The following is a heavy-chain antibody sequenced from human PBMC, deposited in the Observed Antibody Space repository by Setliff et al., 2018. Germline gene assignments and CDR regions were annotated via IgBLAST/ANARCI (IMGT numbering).Heavy chain of an antibody. V-gene: IGHV4-39*07. J-gene: IGHJ4*02. CDR2: IYYSGST. CDR1: GGSISSSSYY. Sequence: SETLSLTCTVSGGSISSSSYYWGWIRQPPGKGLEWIGSIYYSGSTYYNPSLKSRVTISVDTSKNQFSLKLSSVTAADTAVYYCARVSMYYNFWSGYYGERGEYLDYWGQGTLVTVSS. D-gene: IGHD3-3*01. CDR3: ARVSMYYNFWSGYYGERGEYLDY.